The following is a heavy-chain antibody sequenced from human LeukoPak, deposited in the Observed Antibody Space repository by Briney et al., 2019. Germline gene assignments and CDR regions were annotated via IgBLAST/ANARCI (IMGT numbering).Heavy chain of an antibody. D-gene: IGHD6-13*01. CDR1: EFPFSSHW. V-gene: IGHV3-74*01. CDR3: ARGIASSRSVAIDL. CDR2: LSGDGSTT. Sequence: GGSLRLSCAASEFPFSSHWMYWVRQAPGKGLVWVGRLSGDGSTTRHADSVKGRFTISRDNAKSTLYLQMDSLRVEDTALYYCARGIASSRSVAIDLWGRGTLVVVSS. J-gene: IGHJ4*02.